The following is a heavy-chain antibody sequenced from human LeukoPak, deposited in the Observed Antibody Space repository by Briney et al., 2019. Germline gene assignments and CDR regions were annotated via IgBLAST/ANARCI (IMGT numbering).Heavy chain of an antibody. D-gene: IGHD3-3*01. J-gene: IGHJ4*02. CDR3: AGLLSPPFDY. Sequence: ASVKVSCKASGYTFTDYAMHWVRQAPGQRLEWMGWINPNSGGTNYAQKFQGRVTMTRDTSISTAYMELSRLRSDDTAVYYCAGLLSPPFDYWGQGTLVTVSS. CDR2: INPNSGGT. V-gene: IGHV1-2*02. CDR1: GYTFTDYA.